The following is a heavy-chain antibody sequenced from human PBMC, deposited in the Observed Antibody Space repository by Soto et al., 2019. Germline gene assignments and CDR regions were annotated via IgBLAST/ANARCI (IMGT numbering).Heavy chain of an antibody. V-gene: IGHV4-59*08. CDR2: IYYSGST. CDR1: GGSISSYY. Sequence: SETLSLTCTVSGGSISSYYWSWIRQPPGKGLEWIGYIYYSGSTNYNPSLKSRVTISVDTSKNQFSLKLSSVTAADTAVYYCARQPRGDYEGGFDYWGQGTLVTVSS. CDR3: ARQPRGDYEGGFDY. J-gene: IGHJ4*02. D-gene: IGHD4-17*01.